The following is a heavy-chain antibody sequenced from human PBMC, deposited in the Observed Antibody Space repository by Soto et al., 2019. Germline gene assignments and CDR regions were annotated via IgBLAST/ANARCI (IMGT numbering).Heavy chain of an antibody. D-gene: IGHD3-10*01. J-gene: IGHJ6*02. CDR3: ASSRITMVPYGMDV. V-gene: IGHV1-2*04. Sequence: GASVKVSCKASGYTFTGYYMHWVRQAPGQGLEWMGWINPNSGGTNYAQKFQGWVTMTRDTSASTAYMELSSLRSEDTAVYYCASSRITMVPYGMDVWGQGTTVTVSS. CDR1: GYTFTGYY. CDR2: INPNSGGT.